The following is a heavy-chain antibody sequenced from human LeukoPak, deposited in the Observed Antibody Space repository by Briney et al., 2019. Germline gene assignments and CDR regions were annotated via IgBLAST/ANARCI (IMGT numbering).Heavy chain of an antibody. CDR2: VTGDCKYI. J-gene: IGHJ4*02. CDR3: ARERNFYYFDY. Sequence: GGSLRLSCAASGFTFNDYTMTRIRQAPGKGLVWISSVTGDCKYILYADSVKGRFTISRDNAQNSLFLELNSLRGEDTAVYYCARERNFYYFDYWGQGALVTVSS. V-gene: IGHV3-21*01. D-gene: IGHD3-3*01. CDR1: GFTFNDYT.